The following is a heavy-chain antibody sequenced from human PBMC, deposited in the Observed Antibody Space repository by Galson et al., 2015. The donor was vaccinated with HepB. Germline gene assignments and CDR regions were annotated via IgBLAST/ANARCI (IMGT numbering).Heavy chain of an antibody. J-gene: IGHJ6*02. D-gene: IGHD1-1*01. CDR1: GYNFTTYW. V-gene: IGHV5-51*03. Sequence: QSGAEVKKPGESLKISCKSSGYNFTTYWIGWVRQMPGKGLEWMGIIFPADSDTRYSPSFQGQVTISADKSFSTAYLQWISLRASDSAMYYCARRHATTTDYGMDVWGQGTTVTVSS. CDR2: IFPADSDT. CDR3: ARRHATTTDYGMDV.